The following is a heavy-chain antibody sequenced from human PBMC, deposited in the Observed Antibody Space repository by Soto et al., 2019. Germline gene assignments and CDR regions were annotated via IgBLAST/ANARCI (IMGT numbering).Heavy chain of an antibody. CDR1: GYSLTELS. CDR2: FDPEDGET. D-gene: IGHD6-13*01. V-gene: IGHV1-24*01. Sequence: ASVNVSCKVSGYSLTELSMHWVRQAPGKGLEWMGGFDPEDGETIYAQKFQGRVTMTEDTSTETAYMELSSLRSEDTAVYYCATEDYGSNWSFDYWGQGTLVTVSS. J-gene: IGHJ4*02. CDR3: ATEDYGSNWSFDY.